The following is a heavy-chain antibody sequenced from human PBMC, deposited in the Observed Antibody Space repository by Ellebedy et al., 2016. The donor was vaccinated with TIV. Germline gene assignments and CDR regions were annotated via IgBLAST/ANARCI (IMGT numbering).Heavy chain of an antibody. J-gene: IGHJ5*02. V-gene: IGHV4-59*08. Sequence: MPGGSLRLSCTVSGDSISSFYWSWIRQSPGRGLEWIGYIYYSGDTTYNPSLKSRFTISIDRSRTQFSLKLTSVTAADTAVYDCATRIEPQGGGWFDPWGPGTLVTVSS. CDR2: IYYSGDT. CDR3: ATRIEPQGGGWFDP. CDR1: GDSISSFY. D-gene: IGHD1-26*01.